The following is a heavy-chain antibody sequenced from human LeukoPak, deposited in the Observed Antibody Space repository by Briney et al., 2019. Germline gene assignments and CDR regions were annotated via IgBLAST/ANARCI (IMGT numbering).Heavy chain of an antibody. CDR2: IIPIFGTA. CDR1: GGTFSSYA. D-gene: IGHD3-22*01. J-gene: IGHJ4*02. Sequence: GASVKVSCKASGGTFSSYAISWVRQAPGQGLEWMGGIIPIFGTANNAQKFQGRVTITADESTSTAYMELSSLRSEDTAVYYCARAHKSWDYYDSSGYYHLDYWGQGTLVTVSS. CDR3: ARAHKSWDYYDSSGYYHLDY. V-gene: IGHV1-69*13.